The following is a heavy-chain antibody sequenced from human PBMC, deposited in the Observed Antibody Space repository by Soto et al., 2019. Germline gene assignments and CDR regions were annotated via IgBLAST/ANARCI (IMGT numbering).Heavy chain of an antibody. CDR1: GFTFSDHY. V-gene: IGHV3-72*01. CDR2: TRNKANSYTT. Sequence: EVQLVESGGGLVQPGGSLRLSCAASGFTFSDHYMDWVRQAPGKGLEWVGRTRNKANSYTTEYAASVKGRFTISRDDSKNSLYLQMNSLKTEDTAVYYCARAGGSGSFDDWGQGTLVTVSS. J-gene: IGHJ4*02. CDR3: ARAGGSGSFDD. D-gene: IGHD3-10*01.